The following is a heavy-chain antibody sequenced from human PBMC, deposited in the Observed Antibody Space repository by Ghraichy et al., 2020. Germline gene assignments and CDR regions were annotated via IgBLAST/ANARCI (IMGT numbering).Heavy chain of an antibody. CDR1: GYTFTGYY. Sequence: ASVKVSCKASGYTFTGYYMHWVRQAPGQGLEWMGWINPNSGGTNYAQKFQGRVTMTRDTSISTAYMELSRLRSDDTAVYYCASPKHCSGGSCYSSEGWFDPWGQGTLVTVSS. J-gene: IGHJ5*02. V-gene: IGHV1-2*02. CDR3: ASPKHCSGGSCYSSEGWFDP. CDR2: INPNSGGT. D-gene: IGHD2-15*01.